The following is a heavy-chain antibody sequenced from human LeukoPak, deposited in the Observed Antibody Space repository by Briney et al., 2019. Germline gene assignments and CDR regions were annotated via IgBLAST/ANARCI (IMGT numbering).Heavy chain of an antibody. CDR1: GFTVSSNY. V-gene: IGHV3-53*01. D-gene: IGHD6-19*01. CDR3: AKSRVAVAAPRNWFDP. CDR2: IYSGGST. J-gene: IGHJ5*02. Sequence: GGSLRLSCAASGFTVSSNYMSWVRQAPGKGLEWVSVIYSGGSTYYADSVKGRFTISRDNSKNTLYLQMNSLRVEDTAVYYCAKSRVAVAAPRNWFDPWGQGTLVTVSS.